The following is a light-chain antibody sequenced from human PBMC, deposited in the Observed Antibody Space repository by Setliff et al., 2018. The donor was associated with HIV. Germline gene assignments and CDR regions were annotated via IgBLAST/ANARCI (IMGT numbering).Light chain of an antibody. CDR3: TSYTTSSSPYV. Sequence: QSVLTQPASVSGSPGQSTTISCTGTRSDVGGYDYVSWYQHHPGKAPKLIIYNVNKRPSGVSNRLSGSKSGNTASLTISGLQAEDEADYYCTSYTTSSSPYVFGTGTKVTVL. CDR2: NVN. J-gene: IGLJ1*01. CDR1: RSDVGGYDY. V-gene: IGLV2-14*03.